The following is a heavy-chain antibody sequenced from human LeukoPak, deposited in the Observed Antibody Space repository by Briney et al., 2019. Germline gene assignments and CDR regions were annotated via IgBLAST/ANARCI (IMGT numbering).Heavy chain of an antibody. D-gene: IGHD2-15*01. CDR3: ARHRRAYCSGGSCSEGPDY. J-gene: IGHJ4*02. V-gene: IGHV4-39*01. CDR1: GASISSSSYY. CDR2: IYYSGST. Sequence: SETLSLTCTVSGASISSSSYYWGWIRQPPGKGLEWIGSIYYSGSTYYNPSLKSRVTISVDTSKNQFSLKLSSVTAADTAVYYCARHRRAYCSGGSCSEGPDYWGQGTLVTVSS.